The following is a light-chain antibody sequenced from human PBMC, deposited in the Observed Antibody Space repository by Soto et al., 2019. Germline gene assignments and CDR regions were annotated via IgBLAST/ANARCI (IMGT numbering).Light chain of an antibody. CDR3: QHYGSSPPVT. J-gene: IGKJ5*01. CDR2: DAS. V-gene: IGKV3-20*01. Sequence: EFVLTQSPGTLSLSPGERATLSCRASQSVSSSYLAWYQQKPGQAPRLLIYDASNRATGIPARFSGSGSGADFTLTISSLEPEDFAVYFCQHYGSSPPVTFGQGTRLEIK. CDR1: QSVSSSY.